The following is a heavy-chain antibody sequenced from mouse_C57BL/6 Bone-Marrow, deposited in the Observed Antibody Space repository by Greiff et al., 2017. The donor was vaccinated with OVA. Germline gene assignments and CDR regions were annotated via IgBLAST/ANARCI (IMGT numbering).Heavy chain of an antibody. CDR2: ISDGGSYT. CDR1: GFTFSSYA. J-gene: IGHJ3*01. V-gene: IGHV5-4*01. CDR3: AREGDGYYVAWFAY. Sequence: DVKLVESGGGLVKPGGSLKLSCAASGFTFSSYAMSWVRQTPENRLEWVATISDGGSYTYYPDNVKGRFTISRDNAKNNLYLQMSHLKSEDTAMYYCAREGDGYYVAWFAYWGQGTLVTVSA. D-gene: IGHD2-3*01.